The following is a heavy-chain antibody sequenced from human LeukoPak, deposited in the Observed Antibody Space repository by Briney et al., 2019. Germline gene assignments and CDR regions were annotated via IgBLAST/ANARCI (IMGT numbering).Heavy chain of an antibody. V-gene: IGHV4-39*07. D-gene: IGHD6-19*01. CDR1: GGSISSSSYY. J-gene: IGHJ4*02. CDR3: ARDLRGKQWLGSDLDY. CDR2: IYYSGST. Sequence: SETLSLTCTVSGGSISSSSYYWGWIRQPPGKGLEWIGSIYYSGSTYYNPSLKTRVTISVDTSKNQFSLKLSSVTAADTAVYYCARDLRGKQWLGSDLDYWGQGTLVTVSS.